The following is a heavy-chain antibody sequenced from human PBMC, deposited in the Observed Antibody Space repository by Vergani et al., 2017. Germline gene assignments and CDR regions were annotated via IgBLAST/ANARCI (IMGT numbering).Heavy chain of an antibody. Sequence: EVQLLESGGGLVQPGGSLRLSCAASGFTFSSYAMSWVRQSPGKGLELVLVSSGSGGSEDYADSGKGRFAISRDNSKNKLYLQMNSLRAEDTAVYYCAKDISGWYTSPFDYWGQGTLVTVSS. CDR3: AKDISGWYTSPFDY. J-gene: IGHJ4*02. D-gene: IGHD6-19*01. V-gene: IGHV3-23*01. CDR2: SSGSGGSE. CDR1: GFTFSSYA.